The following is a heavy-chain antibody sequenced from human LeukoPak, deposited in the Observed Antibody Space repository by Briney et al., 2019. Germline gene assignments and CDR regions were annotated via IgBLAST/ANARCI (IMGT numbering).Heavy chain of an antibody. J-gene: IGHJ6*03. CDR3: ARDGIAAAAPTDWYYYYYYMDV. Sequence: GAPVKVSCKASGYTFTTYNINWVRQAPGQGLEWMGWISGYNGNTNYAQKLQGRVTMTTDTSTSTAYMELRSLRSDDTAVYYCARDGIAAAAPTDWYYYYYYMDVWGKGTTVTVSS. CDR2: ISGYNGNT. CDR1: GYTFTTYN. D-gene: IGHD6-13*01. V-gene: IGHV1-18*01.